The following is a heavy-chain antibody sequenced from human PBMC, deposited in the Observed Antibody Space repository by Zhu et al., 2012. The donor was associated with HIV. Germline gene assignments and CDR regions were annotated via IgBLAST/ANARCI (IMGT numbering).Heavy chain of an antibody. V-gene: IGHV4-4*09. Sequence: QVQLQESGPGLVKPSETLSLTCTVSGGSISSYYWSWIRQPPGKGLEWIGYIYTSGSTNYNPSLKSRVTISVDTSKNQFSLKLSSVTAADTAVYYCARGIAAAQGVTDDYWGQGTLVTVSS. CDR3: ARGIAAAQGVTDDY. CDR1: GGSISSYY. CDR2: IYTSGST. D-gene: IGHD6-13*01. J-gene: IGHJ4*02.